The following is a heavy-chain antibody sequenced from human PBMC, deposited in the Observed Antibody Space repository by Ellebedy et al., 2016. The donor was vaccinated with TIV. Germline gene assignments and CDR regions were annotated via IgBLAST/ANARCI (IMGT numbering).Heavy chain of an antibody. J-gene: IGHJ4*02. CDR3: ARTSIVVAGFFDY. D-gene: IGHD6-19*01. CDR1: GYTFTSHD. CDR2: MNPNSGNT. V-gene: IGHV1-8*01. Sequence: ASVKVSCKASGYTFTSHDINWVRQATGQGLEWMGWMNPNSGNTGYTQKFQGRVAITRDTSASTAYMELSSLRSEDTAVYYCARTSIVVAGFFDYWGQGTLVTVSS.